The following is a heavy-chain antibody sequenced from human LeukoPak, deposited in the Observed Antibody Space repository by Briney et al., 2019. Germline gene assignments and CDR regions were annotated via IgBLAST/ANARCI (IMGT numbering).Heavy chain of an antibody. J-gene: IGHJ4*02. D-gene: IGHD5-18*01. CDR3: ARVGRGYSYGPFDS. Sequence: SETLSLTCTVSGGSISSGSYYWSWIRQPAGKGLEWIGRIYTSGSTNYNPSLNSRVTISVDTSKNQFSLKLNSVTAADTAVYYCARVGRGYSYGPFDSWGQGTLVTVSS. CDR1: GGSISSGSYY. CDR2: IYTSGST. V-gene: IGHV4-61*02.